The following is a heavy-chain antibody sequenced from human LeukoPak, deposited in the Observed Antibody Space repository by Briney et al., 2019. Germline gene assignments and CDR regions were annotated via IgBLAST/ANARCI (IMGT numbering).Heavy chain of an antibody. Sequence: PGGSLRLSCAASGFNVSSNYMSWVRQAPGKGLEWVSVIYSGGSTYYADSVKGRFTLSRDNSKNTLYLEMNSLRAEDTAVYYCAKEMATTYDYWGQGTLVTVSS. CDR1: GFNVSSNY. D-gene: IGHD5-24*01. CDR2: IYSGGST. CDR3: AKEMATTYDY. V-gene: IGHV3-53*01. J-gene: IGHJ4*02.